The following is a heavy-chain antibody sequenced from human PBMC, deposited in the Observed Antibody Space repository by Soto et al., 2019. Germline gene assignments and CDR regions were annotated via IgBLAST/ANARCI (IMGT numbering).Heavy chain of an antibody. V-gene: IGHV1-18*01. J-gene: IGHJ6*02. CDR1: GYTFTSYG. Sequence: ASVKVSCKASGYTFTSYGISWVRQAPGQGLEWMGWISVYNVNTNNAQKLQGRVSMTTDTSTSTAYMELRSLRSDDTAVYFCARDVRVDSSASKCYNYYGMDVWG. CDR2: ISVYNVNT. D-gene: IGHD3-22*01. CDR3: ARDVRVDSSASKCYNYYGMDV.